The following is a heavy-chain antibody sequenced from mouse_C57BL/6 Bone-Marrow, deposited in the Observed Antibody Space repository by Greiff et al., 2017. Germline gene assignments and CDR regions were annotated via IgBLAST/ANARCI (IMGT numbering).Heavy chain of an antibody. CDR3: ARDHYYYGRSYWFAY. V-gene: IGHV1-9*01. CDR1: GYTFTGYW. D-gene: IGHD1-1*01. CDR2: ILPGSGST. J-gene: IGHJ3*01. Sequence: QVQLKESGAELMKPGASVKLSCKATGYTFTGYWIEWVKQRPGPGLEWIGEILPGSGSTNYNEKFKGKATFTADTSSNTAYMQLSSLTTEDSAIYYFARDHYYYGRSYWFAYWGQGTLVTVSA.